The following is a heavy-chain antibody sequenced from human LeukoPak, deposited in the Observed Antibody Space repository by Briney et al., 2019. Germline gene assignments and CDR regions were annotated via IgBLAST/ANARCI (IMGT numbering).Heavy chain of an antibody. Sequence: GASVKVSCKASGYTFTSYPMNWVRRAPGQGLEWMGWTNTNTGNPTYAQGFTGRFVFSLDTSVSTAYLQISSLKAEDTAAYYCARDVIGVAGTDEYYYYYYGMDVWGQGTTVTVSS. CDR3: ARDVIGVAGTDEYYYYYYGMDV. CDR1: GYTFTSYP. V-gene: IGHV7-4-1*02. J-gene: IGHJ6*02. CDR2: TNTNTGNP. D-gene: IGHD6-19*01.